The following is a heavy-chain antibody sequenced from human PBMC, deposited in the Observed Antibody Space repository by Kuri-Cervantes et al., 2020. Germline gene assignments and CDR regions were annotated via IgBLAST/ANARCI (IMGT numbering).Heavy chain of an antibody. CDR1: GFTFSSYA. J-gene: IGHJ4*02. CDR2: ISSSSSYI. V-gene: IGHV3-23*01. D-gene: IGHD3-22*01. Sequence: GGSLRLSCAASGFTFSSYAMSWVRQAPGKGLEWVSSISSSSSYIYYADSVKGRFTISRDNSKTTLYLQMNSLRAEDTAVYYCAKDPEDYYDSSGYYTYFDYWGQGTLVTVSS. CDR3: AKDPEDYYDSSGYYTYFDY.